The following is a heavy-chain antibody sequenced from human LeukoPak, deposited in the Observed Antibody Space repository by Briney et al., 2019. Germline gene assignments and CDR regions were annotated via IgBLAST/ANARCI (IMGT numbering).Heavy chain of an antibody. Sequence: GGSLRLSCAASGFTFSSYAMSWVRQAPGKGLEWVSAISGSGGSTYYADSVKGRFTISRDNSKNTLYLQMNSLRAEDTAVYYCARGAYSPEYYYYYMDVWGKGTTVTVSS. CDR1: GFTFSSYA. CDR2: ISGSGGST. D-gene: IGHD4-11*01. V-gene: IGHV3-23*01. CDR3: ARGAYSPEYYYYYMDV. J-gene: IGHJ6*03.